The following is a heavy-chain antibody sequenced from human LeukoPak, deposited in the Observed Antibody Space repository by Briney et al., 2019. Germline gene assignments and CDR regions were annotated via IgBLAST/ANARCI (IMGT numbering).Heavy chain of an antibody. D-gene: IGHD3-22*01. CDR1: GGFISSGGYY. V-gene: IGHV4-31*03. CDR3: ARADWSSRYYSAFDI. Sequence: PSQTLSLTCTVSGGFISSGGYYWSWIRQHPGKGLEWIGHIDYSGGTYYNPSLNSRVAISVDTSKNQFSLKLSSVTAADTAVYYCARADWSSRYYSAFDIWGQGTMVTVSS. CDR2: IDYSGGT. J-gene: IGHJ3*02.